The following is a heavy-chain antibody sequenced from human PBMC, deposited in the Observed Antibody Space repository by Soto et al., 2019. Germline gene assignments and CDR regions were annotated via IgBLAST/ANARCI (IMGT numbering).Heavy chain of an antibody. J-gene: IGHJ4*02. CDR3: ASGLEWSGHDY. CDR2: VYHSGST. CDR1: GGSIDSGDY. D-gene: IGHD3-3*01. V-gene: IGHV4-38-2*02. Sequence: SETLSLTCTVSGGSIDSGDYYWSWIRQPPGKGLEWIGSVYHSGSTHYHPSLSSRVTISLDTSENQFSLELSFVTAADTAVYFCASGLEWSGHDYWGQGTLVTVSS.